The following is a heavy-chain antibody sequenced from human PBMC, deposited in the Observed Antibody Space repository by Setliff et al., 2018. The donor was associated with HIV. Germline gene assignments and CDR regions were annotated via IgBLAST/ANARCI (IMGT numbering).Heavy chain of an antibody. V-gene: IGHV1-2*06. CDR2: INPNSGVA. Sequence: GASVKVSCKASGYTFTDYYLHWVRQAPGQGLEWMGRINPNSGVANIVQKFQGRVTITADESTSTACMELSSLRSEDTAVYYCARGGVYYYDSSGWSMDYWGQGTLVTVSS. CDR3: ARGGVYYYDSSGWSMDY. D-gene: IGHD3-22*01. J-gene: IGHJ4*02. CDR1: GYTFTDYY.